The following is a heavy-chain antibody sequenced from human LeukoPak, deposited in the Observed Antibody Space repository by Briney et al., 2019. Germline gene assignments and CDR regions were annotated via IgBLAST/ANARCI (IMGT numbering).Heavy chain of an antibody. CDR3: ARGEDIVVVPAATTYYYYGMDV. CDR1: GFTFSSYG. J-gene: IGHJ6*04. D-gene: IGHD2-2*01. Sequence: GRSLRLSCAASGFTFSSYGMHGVRQAPGKGLEWVAVIWYDGSNKYYADSVKGRFTISRDNSKNTLYLQMNSLRAEDTAVYYCARGEDIVVVPAATTYYYYGMDVWGKGTTVTVSS. V-gene: IGHV3-33*01. CDR2: IWYDGSNK.